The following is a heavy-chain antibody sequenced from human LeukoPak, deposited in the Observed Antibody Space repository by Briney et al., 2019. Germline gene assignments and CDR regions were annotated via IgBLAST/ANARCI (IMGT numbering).Heavy chain of an antibody. Sequence: PGGSLRLSCAASGFTFSGYRMHWVRQGPEKGLELVSRIDNDGHGIIYADSVKGRFTISRDNSKNTLYLQMNSLRAEDTAVYYCAKDFGSSGGWFDPWGQGTLVTVSS. CDR3: AKDFGSSGGWFDP. D-gene: IGHD6-13*01. J-gene: IGHJ5*02. V-gene: IGHV3-74*01. CDR2: IDNDGHGI. CDR1: GFTFSGYR.